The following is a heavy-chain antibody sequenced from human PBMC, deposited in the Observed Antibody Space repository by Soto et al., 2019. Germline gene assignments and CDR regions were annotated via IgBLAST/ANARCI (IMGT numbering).Heavy chain of an antibody. CDR2: ISGGGGST. CDR1: GFTFSSYA. CDR3: AKAPIVVVPAASYYFDY. J-gene: IGHJ4*02. D-gene: IGHD2-2*01. V-gene: IGHV3-23*01. Sequence: GGSLRLSCAASGFTFSSYAMSWVRQAPGKGLDWVSAISGGGGSTYYADSVKGRFTFSRDNSKHTLYLQMNSLRAEDTAVDYCAKAPIVVVPAASYYFDYWGQGTLVTVSS.